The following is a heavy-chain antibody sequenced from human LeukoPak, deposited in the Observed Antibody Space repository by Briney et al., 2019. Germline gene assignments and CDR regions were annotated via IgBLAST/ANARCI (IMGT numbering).Heavy chain of an antibody. CDR3: ARNIVLMVYASTFDY. CDR1: GGSISSYY. J-gene: IGHJ4*02. Sequence: SETLSLTCTVSGGSISSYYWSWIRQPPGKGLEWIGYIYYSGSTNYNPSLKSRVTISVDTSKNQFSLKLSSVTAADTAVYYCARNIVLMVYASTFDYWGQGTLVTVSS. D-gene: IGHD2-8*01. V-gene: IGHV4-59*08. CDR2: IYYSGST.